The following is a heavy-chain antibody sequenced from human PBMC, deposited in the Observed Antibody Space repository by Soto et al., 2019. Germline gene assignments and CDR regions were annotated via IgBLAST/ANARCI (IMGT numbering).Heavy chain of an antibody. V-gene: IGHV3-21*01. Sequence: GGSLRLSCEASGFTFSSYSMNWVRQAPGKGLEWVSSISSSRTYIYYGDSVKGRFTISRDNVKKSLYLQMNSLRAEDTGVYFCARDRYSGYDRRYFDYWGQGTLVTVSS. CDR2: ISSSRTYI. J-gene: IGHJ4*02. CDR1: GFTFSSYS. CDR3: ARDRYSGYDRRYFDY. D-gene: IGHD5-12*01.